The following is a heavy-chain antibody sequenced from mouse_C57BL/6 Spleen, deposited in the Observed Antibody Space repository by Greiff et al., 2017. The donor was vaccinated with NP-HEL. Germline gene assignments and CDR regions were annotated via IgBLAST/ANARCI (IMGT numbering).Heavy chain of an antibody. J-gene: IGHJ4*01. CDR2: INPNNGGT. CDR3: AREGRGTTVPLRMDY. CDR1: GYTFTDYN. Sequence: EVQLQQSGPELVKPGASVKMSCKASGYTFTDYNMHWVKQSHGKSLEWIGYINPNNGGTSYNQKFKGKATLTVNKSSSTAYMELRSLTSEDSAVYSCAREGRGTTVPLRMDYWGQGTSVTVSS. V-gene: IGHV1-22*01. D-gene: IGHD1-1*01.